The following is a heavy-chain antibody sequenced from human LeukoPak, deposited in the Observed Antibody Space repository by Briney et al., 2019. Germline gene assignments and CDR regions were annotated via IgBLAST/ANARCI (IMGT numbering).Heavy chain of an antibody. J-gene: IGHJ5*02. CDR3: ARDRLIVGATGWFDP. V-gene: IGHV3-7*01. Sequence: GGSLRLSCAASGFTFSSYWMSWVRQAPGKGLEWVANIKQDGSEKYYVDSVKGRFTISRDNAKNSLYLQTNSLRAEDTAVYYCARDRLIVGATGWFDPWGQGTLVTVSS. CDR2: IKQDGSEK. D-gene: IGHD1-26*01. CDR1: GFTFSSYW.